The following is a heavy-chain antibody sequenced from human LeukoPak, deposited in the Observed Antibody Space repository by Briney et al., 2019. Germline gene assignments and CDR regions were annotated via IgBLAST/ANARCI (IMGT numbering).Heavy chain of an antibody. Sequence: GGSLRPSSAASGFTFSTFWMSWVRQASGKGLEWVSSISSSSSYIYYADSVKGRFTISRDNAKNSLYLQMNSLRAEDTAVYYCARDRDLYCSGGSCYGSLDYFDYWGQGTLVTVSS. V-gene: IGHV3-21*01. D-gene: IGHD2-15*01. CDR1: GFTFSTFW. CDR2: ISSSSSYI. CDR3: ARDRDLYCSGGSCYGSLDYFDY. J-gene: IGHJ4*02.